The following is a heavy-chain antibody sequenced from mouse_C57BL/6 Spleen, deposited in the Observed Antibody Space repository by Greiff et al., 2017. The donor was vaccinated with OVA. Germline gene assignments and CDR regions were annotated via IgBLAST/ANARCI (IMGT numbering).Heavy chain of an antibody. V-gene: IGHV1-26*01. J-gene: IGHJ2*01. CDR1: GYTFTDYY. Sequence: AQLQQSGPELVKPGASVKISCKASGYTFTDYYMNWVKQSHGKSLEWIGDINPNNGGTSYNQKFKGKATLTVDKSSSTAYMELRSLTSEDSAVYYCARWIITTVVAPDYWGQGTTLTVSS. CDR3: ARWIITTVVAPDY. D-gene: IGHD1-1*01. CDR2: INPNNGGT.